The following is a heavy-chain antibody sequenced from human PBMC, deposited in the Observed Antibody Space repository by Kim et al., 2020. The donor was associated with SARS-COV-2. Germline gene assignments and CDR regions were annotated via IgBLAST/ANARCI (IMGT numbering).Heavy chain of an antibody. CDR1: GFTFSSYW. CDR2: IKQDGSEK. J-gene: IGHJ6*02. Sequence: GGSLRLSCAASGFTFSSYWMSWVRQAPGKGLEWVANIKQDGSEKYYVDSVKGRFTISRDNAKNSLYLQMNSLRAEDTAVYYCARDSHQLRTSGYYYYYGMDVWGQGTTVTVSS. V-gene: IGHV3-7*01. CDR3: ARDSHQLRTSGYYYYYGMDV. D-gene: IGHD2-2*01.